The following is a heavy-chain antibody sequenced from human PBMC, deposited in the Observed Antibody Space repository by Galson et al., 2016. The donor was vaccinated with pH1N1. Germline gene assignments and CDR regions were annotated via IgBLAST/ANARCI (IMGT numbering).Heavy chain of an antibody. CDR2: ITWNSHVI. Sequence: SLRLSCAASGFTFDASAMHWVRQVPGKGLEWVSVITWNSHVIDYADSVKGRFTISRDNARNSLYLQMNNLRPEDTAFYYCAKDHCSHGDTNCFYFDLWGRGTLVTVSS. J-gene: IGHJ2*01. CDR1: GFTFDASA. D-gene: IGHD4-17*01. V-gene: IGHV3-9*01. CDR3: AKDHCSHGDTNCFYFDL.